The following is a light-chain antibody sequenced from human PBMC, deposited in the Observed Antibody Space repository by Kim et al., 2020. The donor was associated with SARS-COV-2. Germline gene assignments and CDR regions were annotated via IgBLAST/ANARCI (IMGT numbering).Light chain of an antibody. V-gene: IGKV4-1*01. CDR1: QTILYSSNNKNY. Sequence: DIVMTQSPHSLAVSLGERATFNCKSSQTILYSSNNKNYLAWHQQKPGQPPKLLIYWASTRESVVPDRFSGSGSGTDFTLTISNLQAEGVAVYYCQQYYGTPHTLGQGTKLEI. CDR2: WAS. J-gene: IGKJ2*01. CDR3: QQYYGTPHT.